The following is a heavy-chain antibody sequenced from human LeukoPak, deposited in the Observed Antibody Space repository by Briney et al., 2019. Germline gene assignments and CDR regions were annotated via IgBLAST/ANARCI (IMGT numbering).Heavy chain of an antibody. J-gene: IGHJ4*02. CDR2: IRSKTYGGTT. Sequence: GGSLRLSCKASGITFGDYGVSWLRQAPGKGLEWIGFIRSKTYGGTTEDAASVRGRFTLSRDDSKNIVYLEMNILRAEDTAVYYCSTDYWRLGFDYWGQGTLVTVSS. CDR3: STDYWRLGFDY. V-gene: IGHV3-49*03. CDR1: GITFGDYG. D-gene: IGHD1-1*01.